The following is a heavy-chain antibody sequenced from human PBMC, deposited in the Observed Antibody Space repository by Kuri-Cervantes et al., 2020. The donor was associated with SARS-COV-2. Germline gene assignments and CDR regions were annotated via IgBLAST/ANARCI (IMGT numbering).Heavy chain of an antibody. CDR2: ISGSGGST. V-gene: IGHV3-23*01. Sequence: GESLKISCAASGFTFSSYAMSWVRQAPGKELEWVSAISGSGGSTYYADSVKGRFTISRDNAKNSLYLQMNSLRAEDTAVYYCARAAGPNDYWGQGTLVTVSS. CDR3: ARAAGPNDY. CDR1: GFTFSSYA. J-gene: IGHJ4*02.